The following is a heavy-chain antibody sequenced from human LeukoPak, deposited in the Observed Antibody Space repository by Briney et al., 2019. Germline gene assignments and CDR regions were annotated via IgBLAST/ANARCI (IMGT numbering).Heavy chain of an antibody. CDR2: INPDGSTI. V-gene: IGHV3-74*01. Sequence: PGGSLRLSCAASGFTFSNYWVHWVRQAPGKGLVWVSRINPDGSTINYADSVKGRFTISRDNAKNTLYLQMNSLRAEDTAVYCCARDRGITFGGVTTYYYYGMDVWGQGTTVTVSS. J-gene: IGHJ6*02. D-gene: IGHD3-16*01. CDR1: GFTFSNYW. CDR3: ARDRGITFGGVTTYYYYGMDV.